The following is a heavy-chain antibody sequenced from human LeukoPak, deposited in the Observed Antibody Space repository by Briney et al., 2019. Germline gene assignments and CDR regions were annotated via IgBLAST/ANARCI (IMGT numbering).Heavy chain of an antibody. CDR1: GGSISSYY. CDR2: IYYSGST. D-gene: IGHD6-13*01. CDR3: ARETRSSWSSNFDY. Sequence: KPSETLSLTCTVYGGSISSYYWSWIRQPPGKGLEWIGYIYYSGSTNYNPSLKSRVTISVDTSKNQFSLKLSSVTAADTAVYYCARETRSSWSSNFDYWGQGTLVTVSS. J-gene: IGHJ4*02. V-gene: IGHV4-59*01.